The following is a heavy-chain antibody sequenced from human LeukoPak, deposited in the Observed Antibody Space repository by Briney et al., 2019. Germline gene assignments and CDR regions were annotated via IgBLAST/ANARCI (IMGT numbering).Heavy chain of an antibody. J-gene: IGHJ6*03. Sequence: SETLSLTCTVSGDSLSSSYWSWVRQPAGKGLEWIGRIYTSGYTNYNPSLKGRVTMSVDTSKNQFSLKLSSVTAADTAVYYCARTPPYYYYYYMDVWGKGTTVTVSS. CDR3: ARTPPYYYYYYMDV. CDR2: IYTSGYT. V-gene: IGHV4-4*07. CDR1: GDSLSSSY.